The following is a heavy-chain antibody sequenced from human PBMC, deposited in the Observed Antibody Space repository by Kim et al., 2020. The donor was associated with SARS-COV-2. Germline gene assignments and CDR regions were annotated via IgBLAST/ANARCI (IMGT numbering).Heavy chain of an antibody. CDR2: INLSGGNI. V-gene: IGHV1-46*01. J-gene: IGHJ4*02. CDR3: ARGASSSSSFDY. CDR1: GYTFTSYY. Sequence: ASVKVSCRASGYTFTSYYMHWVRQAPGQGLEWVGIINLSGGNIIYAQKFQGRVTITRNTSTSTVYMELSSLRSEDTAVYFCARGASSSSSFDYWGQGTLVTVSS. D-gene: IGHD6-6*01.